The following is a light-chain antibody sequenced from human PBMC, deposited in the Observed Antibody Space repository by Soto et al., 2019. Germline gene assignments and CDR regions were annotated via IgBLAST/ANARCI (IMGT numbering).Light chain of an antibody. Sequence: DIQMTQSPSSVSASGGDRVTITCRPSRSISNYLTWYQHKPGKAPRLLIYGASSLQTGIPPRFSGRRSGTEFILTITSLQPEDSATYFCQQSYDMPTWTFGQGTKVDIK. CDR3: QQSYDMPTWT. V-gene: IGKV1-39*01. CDR2: GAS. CDR1: RSISNY. J-gene: IGKJ1*01.